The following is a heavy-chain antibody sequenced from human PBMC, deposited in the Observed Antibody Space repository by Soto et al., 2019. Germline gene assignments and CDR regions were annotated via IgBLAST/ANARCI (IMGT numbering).Heavy chain of an antibody. J-gene: IGHJ5*02. CDR3: ASLNHPTEDKWFDT. V-gene: IGHV4-30-4*01. CDR1: WGSISSGDYY. CDR2: IYYSGST. Sequence: PXETLSLPSTVSWGSISSGDYYWSWIRQPPGKGLEWIGYIYYSGSTYYNPSLKSRVTISVDTSKNQFSLKLSSVTAADTAVYYCASLNHPTEDKWFDTWGQGTLVTVSS.